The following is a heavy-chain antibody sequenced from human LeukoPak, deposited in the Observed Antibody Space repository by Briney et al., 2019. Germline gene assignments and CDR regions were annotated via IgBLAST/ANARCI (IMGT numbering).Heavy chain of an antibody. CDR1: GFTFKNYA. D-gene: IGHD3-22*01. J-gene: IGHJ4*02. CDR2: IDDSGGRT. V-gene: IGHV3-23*01. CDR3: AKDLVIFHAASDYFSPFDF. Sequence: PGGSLRLSCTTSGFTFKNYAMTWVRQAPGKGLEWVSAIDDSGGRTFYADSVRGRFTISRDNSKNTLFLRMDSLRADDTAVYYCAKDLVIFHAASDYFSPFDFWGQGTLVTVSS.